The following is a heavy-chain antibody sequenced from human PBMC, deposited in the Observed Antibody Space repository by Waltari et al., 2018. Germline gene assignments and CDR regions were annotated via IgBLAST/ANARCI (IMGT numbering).Heavy chain of an antibody. V-gene: IGHV1-2*06. D-gene: IGHD3-10*01. J-gene: IGHJ4*02. CDR3: ARIPAWYGEILNY. CDR2: INPNSGGT. CDR1: GYTFTVYY. Sequence: QVQLLQSGDEVTKPGASVKVSCQASGYTFTVYYMHWVRQAPGQGLEWMGRINPNSGGTDYAQKFLGRVTMTRDTSTSTAYMELSSLTSDDTAVYYCARIPAWYGEILNYWGQGTLVTVSS.